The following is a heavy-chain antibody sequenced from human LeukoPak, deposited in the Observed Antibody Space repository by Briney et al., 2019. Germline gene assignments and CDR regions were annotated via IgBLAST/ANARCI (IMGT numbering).Heavy chain of an antibody. CDR3: ALLPFDP. D-gene: IGHD2-15*01. CDR2: TRNKANSYTT. J-gene: IGHJ5*02. CDR1: GFTFSDHY. Sequence: PGXXLRLSCAASGFTFSDHYMDWVRQAPGKGLEWVGRTRNKANSYTTEYAASVKGRFTISRDDSKNSLYLQMNSLKTEDTAVYYCALLPFDPWGQGTLVTVSS. V-gene: IGHV3-72*01.